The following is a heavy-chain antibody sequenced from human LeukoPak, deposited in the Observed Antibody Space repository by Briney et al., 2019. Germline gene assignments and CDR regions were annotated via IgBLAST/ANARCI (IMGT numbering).Heavy chain of an antibody. Sequence: SWVRQAPGKGLEWIGEINHSGSTNYNPSLKSRVTISVDTSKNQFSLKLSSVTAADTAVYYCARGSVLRFLEWTWSARQNAFDIWGQGTMVTVSS. D-gene: IGHD3-3*01. V-gene: IGHV4-34*01. CDR2: INHSGST. J-gene: IGHJ3*02. CDR3: ARGSVLRFLEWTWSARQNAFDI.